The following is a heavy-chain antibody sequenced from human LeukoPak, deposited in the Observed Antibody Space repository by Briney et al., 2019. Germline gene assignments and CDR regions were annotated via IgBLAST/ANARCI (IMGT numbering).Heavy chain of an antibody. CDR3: ARGGHWGSDAFDI. CDR2: ITQSGTT. D-gene: IGHD7-27*01. J-gene: IGHJ3*02. CDR1: GESFSGYY. Sequence: PSETLSLTCAVSGESFSGYYWSWIRQTPGKGLEWIGDITQSGTTNYSPSLKSRVSISVDTPKNQFSLTLTSVTAADTAVYYCARGGHWGSDAFDIWGQGTMVTVSS. V-gene: IGHV4-34*01.